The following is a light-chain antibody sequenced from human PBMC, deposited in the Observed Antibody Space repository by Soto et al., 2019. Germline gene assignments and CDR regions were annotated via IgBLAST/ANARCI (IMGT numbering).Light chain of an antibody. Sequence: EIVLTQSPDTLSLSPGERATLSCRASQSVGSNYLAWYQQKPGQAPRLLMYDASGRASGIPDRFSGSGSGTDFTLTISRLEPEDFAVYYCQHYGSSPPYTFGQGTKLEIK. CDR2: DAS. CDR1: QSVGSNY. V-gene: IGKV3-20*01. CDR3: QHYGSSPPYT. J-gene: IGKJ2*01.